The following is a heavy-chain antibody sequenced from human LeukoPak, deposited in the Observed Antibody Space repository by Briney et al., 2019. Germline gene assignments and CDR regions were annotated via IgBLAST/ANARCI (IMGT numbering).Heavy chain of an antibody. Sequence: ASVKVSCKASGYTFTSYGISWVRQAPGQGLEWMGWISAYNGNTNYAQKLQGRVTMTTGTSTSTAYMELRSLRSDDTAVYYCASVYCSSTSCYRGGLDYWGQGTLVTVSS. D-gene: IGHD2-2*01. CDR1: GYTFTSYG. CDR3: ASVYCSSTSCYRGGLDY. CDR2: ISAYNGNT. J-gene: IGHJ4*02. V-gene: IGHV1-18*01.